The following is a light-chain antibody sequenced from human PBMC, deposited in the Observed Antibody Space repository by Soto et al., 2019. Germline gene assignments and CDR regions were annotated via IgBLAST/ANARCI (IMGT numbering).Light chain of an antibody. CDR2: EVS. Sequence: QSALTQPPSVSGSPGQSVTLSCTGTSSDVGSNNRVSWYQQPPGTVPKVMIYEVSNRPSGVPDRLSGSKSGNTASLTISGLHAEDEADYYCCSFTSANTYVFGTGTKLT. J-gene: IGLJ1*01. CDR1: SSDVGSNNR. V-gene: IGLV2-18*02. CDR3: CSFTSANTYV.